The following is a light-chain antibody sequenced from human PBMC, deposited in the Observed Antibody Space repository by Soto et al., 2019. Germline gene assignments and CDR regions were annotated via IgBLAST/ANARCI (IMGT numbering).Light chain of an antibody. V-gene: IGLV2-14*01. CDR2: EVS. CDR3: SSYTSTKVL. Sequence: QSVLTQPASVSGSPGQSFTISCTGTSSDVGAYNFVSWYQQHPGKAPKLMIYEVSDRPSGVSNRFSGSKSGNTASLTISGLQAEAEADYYCSSYTSTKVLFGGGTKLTVL. J-gene: IGLJ2*01. CDR1: SSDVGAYNF.